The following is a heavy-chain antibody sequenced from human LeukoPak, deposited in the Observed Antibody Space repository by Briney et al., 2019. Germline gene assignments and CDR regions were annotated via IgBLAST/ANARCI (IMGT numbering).Heavy chain of an antibody. J-gene: IGHJ4*02. D-gene: IGHD1-14*01. CDR2: ISSGGITI. Sequence: GGALRLSCAASGFIFSTYEMNWGRQAPGKGLEWVSYISSGGITINYADSVRGRFTISRDNTKNSLYLQMNSLRAEDTAVYYCARGGRTSYYFDSWGQGTLVTVSS. V-gene: IGHV3-48*03. CDR1: GFIFSTYE. CDR3: ARGGRTSYYFDS.